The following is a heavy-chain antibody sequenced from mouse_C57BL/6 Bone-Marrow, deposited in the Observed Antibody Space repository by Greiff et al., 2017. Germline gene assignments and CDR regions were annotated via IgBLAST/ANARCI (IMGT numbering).Heavy chain of an antibody. CDR1: GFTFSDYG. CDR2: ISSGSSTI. CDR3: ARQNWVGY. Sequence: EVKLMESGGGLVKPGGSLKLSCAASGFTFSDYGMHWVRQAPEKGLEWVAYISSGSSTIYYADTVKGRFTISRDNAKNTLFLQMTSQRSEDAAMYYCARQNWVGYWGQGTTLTVSS. V-gene: IGHV5-17*01. J-gene: IGHJ2*01. D-gene: IGHD4-1*01.